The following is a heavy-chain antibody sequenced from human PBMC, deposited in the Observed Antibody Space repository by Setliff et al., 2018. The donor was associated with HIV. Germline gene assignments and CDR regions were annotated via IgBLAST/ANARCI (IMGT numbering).Heavy chain of an antibody. D-gene: IGHD2-15*01. J-gene: IGHJ4*02. CDR3: ARERRYCSGGSCSKFFDY. V-gene: IGHV1-69*10. CDR2: IIPVLGLS. CDR1: GYTFTSYD. Sequence: GASVRVSCKASGYTFTSYDINWVRQAPGQGLEWMGGIIPVLGLSYYAQNFQGRVTITTDESTSTAYMELSSLRSEDTAVYSCARERRYCSGGSCSKFFDYWGQGTLVTVSS.